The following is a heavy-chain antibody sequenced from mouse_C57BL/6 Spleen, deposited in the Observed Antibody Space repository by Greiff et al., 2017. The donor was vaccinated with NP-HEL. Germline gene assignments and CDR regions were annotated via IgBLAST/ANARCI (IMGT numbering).Heavy chain of an antibody. V-gene: IGHV1-76*01. CDR3: ARKGELGLYFDY. J-gene: IGHJ2*01. Sequence: QVQLKQSGAELVRPGASVKLSCKASGYTFTDYYINWVKQRPGQGLEWIARIYPGSGNTYYNEKFKGKATLTAEKSSSTAYMQLSSLTSEDSAVYFCARKGELGLYFDYWGQGTTLTVSS. CDR1: GYTFTDYY. CDR2: IYPGSGNT. D-gene: IGHD4-1*01.